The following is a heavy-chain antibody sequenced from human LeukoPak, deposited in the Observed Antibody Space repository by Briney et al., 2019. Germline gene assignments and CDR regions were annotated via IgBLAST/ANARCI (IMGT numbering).Heavy chain of an antibody. CDR3: ARSRYGSGYVWFDP. Sequence: PGRSLRLSCAASGFTFSDYYMSWIRQAPGKGLEWVSYISSSSDYTNYADSVKGRFTISRDNAKNSLYLQMNSLRARDTAVYYCARSRYGSGYVWFDPWGQGTLVTVSS. J-gene: IGHJ5*02. CDR2: ISSSSDYT. V-gene: IGHV3-11*06. CDR1: GFTFSDYY. D-gene: IGHD5-12*01.